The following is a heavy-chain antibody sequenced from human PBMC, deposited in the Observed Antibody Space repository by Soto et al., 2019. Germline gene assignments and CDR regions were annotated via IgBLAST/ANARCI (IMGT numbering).Heavy chain of an antibody. CDR2: IWYDGSIK. D-gene: IGHD3-10*01. J-gene: IGHJ6*02. Sequence: QVQLVESGGGVVQPGRSLRLSCAASGFTFSNFGMHWVRQAPGKGLEWVAVIWYDGSIKYYTESLKGRFTISRDNSKNTLNLQMNSLRAEDTAVYYCAKPYYGSPYYSGMDVWGQGTTVTVPS. V-gene: IGHV3-33*06. CDR3: AKPYYGSPYYSGMDV. CDR1: GFTFSNFG.